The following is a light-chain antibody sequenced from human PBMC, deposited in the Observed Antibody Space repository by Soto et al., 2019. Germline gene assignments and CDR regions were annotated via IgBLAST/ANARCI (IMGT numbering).Light chain of an antibody. CDR3: QQFGSSVT. J-gene: IGKJ5*01. V-gene: IGKV3-20*01. CDR1: RSVSSTY. Sequence: EIVLTQSPGPLSLSPGERATLSCRASRSVSSTYLAWYQQKPGHAPRLLIYRTSTRATGIPDRFSGRESGTDFTLTISRLEPEDIAVYYCQQFGSSVTFGQGTRLDIK. CDR2: RTS.